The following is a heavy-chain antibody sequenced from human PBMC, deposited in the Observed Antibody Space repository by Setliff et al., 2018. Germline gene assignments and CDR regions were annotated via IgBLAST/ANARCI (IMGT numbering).Heavy chain of an antibody. V-gene: IGHV1-3*01. J-gene: IGHJ6*03. CDR1: GYTFTSYA. D-gene: IGHD3-3*01. CDR3: AREFTRYYNFWSAHRYYMDV. CDR2: INAGNGNT. Sequence: ASVKVSCKASGYTFTSYAMHWVRQAPGQRLEWMGWINAGNGNTKYSQKFQGRGTITRDTSASTAYMELSSLRSEDTAVYYCAREFTRYYNFWSAHRYYMDVWGKGTTVTVSS.